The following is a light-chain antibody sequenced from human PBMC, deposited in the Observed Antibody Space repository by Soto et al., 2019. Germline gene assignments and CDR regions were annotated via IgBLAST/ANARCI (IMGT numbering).Light chain of an antibody. CDR3: HHYDSSPPYT. CDR2: AAS. Sequence: EIVLTQSPVTLSLSPGDRATLSCRSSRSFASSYLGWYQQKSGQPPRILIYAASSRAAGVPDRFSGSGSSTDFTLTISRLEPEDSAVYYCHHYDSSPPYTFGQGTKLEIK. J-gene: IGKJ2*01. CDR1: RSFASSY. V-gene: IGKV3-20*01.